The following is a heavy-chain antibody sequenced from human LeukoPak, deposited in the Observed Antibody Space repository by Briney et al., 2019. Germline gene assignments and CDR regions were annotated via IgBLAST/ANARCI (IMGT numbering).Heavy chain of an antibody. CDR3: ARERELRLGGSFDI. CDR2: IYPRGGTT. V-gene: IGHV1-46*01. D-gene: IGHD1-26*01. Sequence: EASVKVSCKASGYTFTGYYMHWVRQAPGQGLEWMGIIYPRGGTTSYAQEFQGRVTMTSDMSTNTVYMELSSLRSEDTAMYYCARERELRLGGSFDIWGQGTMVTVSS. CDR1: GYTFTGYY. J-gene: IGHJ3*02.